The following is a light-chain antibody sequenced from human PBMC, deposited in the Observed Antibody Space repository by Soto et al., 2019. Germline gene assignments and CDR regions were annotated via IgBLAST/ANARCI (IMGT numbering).Light chain of an antibody. V-gene: IGLV1-40*01. CDR2: GNS. CDR1: SSNIGAGYD. J-gene: IGLJ1*01. CDR3: QSYDSSLSGSSYV. Sequence: QSVLTQPPSVSGAPGQRVTISCTGSSSNIGAGYDVHWYQQLPGTAPKLLIYGNSNRPSGVPDRFSGSMSGTSASLAITGLQAEDEADYYCQSYDSSLSGSSYVFGTGTKVTVL.